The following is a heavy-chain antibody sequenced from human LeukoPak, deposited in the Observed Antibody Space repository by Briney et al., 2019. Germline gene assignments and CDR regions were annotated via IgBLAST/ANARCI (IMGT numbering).Heavy chain of an antibody. V-gene: IGHV1-69*13. CDR2: IIPIFGTA. D-gene: IGHD3-22*01. CDR1: GGTFSSYA. Sequence: ASVKVSCTASGGTFSSYAISWVRQAPGQGLEWMGGIIPIFGTANYAQKFQGRVTITADESTSTAYMELSSLRSEDTAVYYCAREDRYYYDSSDNWFDPWGQGTLVTVSS. CDR3: AREDRYYYDSSDNWFDP. J-gene: IGHJ5*02.